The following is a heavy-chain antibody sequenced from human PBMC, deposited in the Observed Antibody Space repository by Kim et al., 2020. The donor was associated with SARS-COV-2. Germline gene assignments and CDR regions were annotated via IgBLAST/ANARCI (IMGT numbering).Heavy chain of an antibody. J-gene: IGHJ6*02. Sequence: ASVKVSCKASGYTFTSYYMHWVRQAPGQGLEWMGIINPSGGSTSYAQKFQGRVTMTRDTSTSTVYMELSSLRSEDTAVYYCAREWELDYYYYGMDVWCQGTTVTVSS. D-gene: IGHD1-26*01. CDR3: AREWELDYYYYGMDV. CDR2: INPSGGST. V-gene: IGHV1-46*01. CDR1: GYTFTSYY.